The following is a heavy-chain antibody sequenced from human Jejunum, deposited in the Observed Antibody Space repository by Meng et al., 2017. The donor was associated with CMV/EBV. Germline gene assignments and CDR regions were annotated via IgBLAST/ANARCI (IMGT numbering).Heavy chain of an antibody. CDR1: GFSFSSFH. Sequence: GFSFSSFHMNWVRHAPGKGLEWVASISSTSSSLYYADSLKGRFAISRDNAKNSLFLQMNSLRAEDTAVYYCANQLPWNYYYGMDLWGQGTTVTVSS. D-gene: IGHD2-2*01. J-gene: IGHJ6*02. CDR2: ISSTSSSL. V-gene: IGHV3-21*01. CDR3: ANQLPWNYYYGMDL.